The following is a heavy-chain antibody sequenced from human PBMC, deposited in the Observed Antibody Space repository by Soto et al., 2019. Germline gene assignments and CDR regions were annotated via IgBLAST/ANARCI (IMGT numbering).Heavy chain of an antibody. Sequence: QVQLVESGGGVGQPGTSRRLSCVGSGFTFRRYVIHWVRQAPGNGLEWVALTSYDGSNKDYGDSVKGRFTISRDNSRNTVDLQMDSLRREDTSLYYCARWGTTGGLDVWGQGTLVSVSS. CDR1: GFTFRRYV. D-gene: IGHD3-16*01. J-gene: IGHJ1*01. CDR3: ARWGTTGGLDV. V-gene: IGHV3-33*05. CDR2: TSYDGSNK.